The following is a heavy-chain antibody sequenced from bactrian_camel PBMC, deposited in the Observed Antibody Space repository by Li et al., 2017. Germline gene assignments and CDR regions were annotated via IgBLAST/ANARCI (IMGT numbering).Heavy chain of an antibody. D-gene: IGHD5*01. V-gene: IGHV3S53*01. CDR1: GITTDEAD. J-gene: IGHJ4*01. Sequence: VQLVESGGGSVQAGGSLRLSCTAFGITTDEADMGWYRQRPGNQCELVAKLSTAGGTDFPNSEIERFTISRNNAKNTVYLQMNSLTPEDTAVYYCAVNRGLLRRRSCRDIGGYWGQGTQVTVS. CDR3: AVNRGLLRRRSCRDIGGY. CDR2: LSTAGGT.